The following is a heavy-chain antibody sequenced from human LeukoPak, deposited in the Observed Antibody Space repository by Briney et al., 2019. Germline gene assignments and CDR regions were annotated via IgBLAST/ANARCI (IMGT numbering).Heavy chain of an antibody. CDR3: ARPYCSSTSCYSYGMDV. J-gene: IGHJ6*02. D-gene: IGHD2-2*01. V-gene: IGHV5-51*01. Sequence: GESLKISCKGSGYSFTSYWISWVRQMPRKGLEWMGIIYPGDSDTGYSPSFQGQVTISADKSISTAYLQWSSLKASDTAMYYCARPYCSSTSCYSYGMDVWGQGTTVTVSS. CDR1: GYSFTSYW. CDR2: IYPGDSDT.